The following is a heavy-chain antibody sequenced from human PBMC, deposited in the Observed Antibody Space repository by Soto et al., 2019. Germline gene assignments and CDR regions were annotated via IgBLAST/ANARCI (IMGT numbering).Heavy chain of an antibody. CDR1: GFTFSGSA. Sequence: EVQLVESGGGLVQPGGSLKLSCAASGFTFSGSAMHWVRRASGKGLEWVGRIRSKANSYATAYAASVKGRFTISRDDSKNTAYLQMNSLKTEDTAVYYCTRHGGDYQTGDYWGQGTLVTVSS. J-gene: IGHJ4*02. V-gene: IGHV3-73*02. CDR2: IRSKANSYAT. D-gene: IGHD4-17*01. CDR3: TRHGGDYQTGDY.